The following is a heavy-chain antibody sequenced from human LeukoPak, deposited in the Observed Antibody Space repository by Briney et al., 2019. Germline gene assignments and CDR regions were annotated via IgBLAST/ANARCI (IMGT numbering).Heavy chain of an antibody. CDR3: ARPIAAVVGNWFDP. CDR1: GFTFSSYA. CDR2: ISYDGSNK. J-gene: IGHJ5*02. D-gene: IGHD6-13*01. V-gene: IGHV3-30-3*01. Sequence: PGGSLRLSCAASGFTFSSYAMHWVRQAPGKELEWVAVISYDGSNKYYADSVKGRFTISRDNSKNTLYLQMNSLRAEDTAVYYCARPIAAVVGNWFDPWGQGTLVTVSS.